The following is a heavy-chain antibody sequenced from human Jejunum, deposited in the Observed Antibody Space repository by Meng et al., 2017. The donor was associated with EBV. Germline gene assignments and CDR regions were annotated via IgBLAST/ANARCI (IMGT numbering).Heavy chain of an antibody. CDR3: ASRPGFNIGPFDY. J-gene: IGHJ4*02. CDR1: GYTFTNYP. V-gene: IGHV1-3*01. Sequence: QVQLVQSGAVVKKPWGSVKLSVKASGYTFTNYPIHWVRQVPGQRPEWMGCINPGNGETEFSQKFQGRVTITRDTSATTAYMELTSLRSEDTAVYYCASRPGFNIGPFDYWGQGTLVTVSS. CDR2: INPGNGET. D-gene: IGHD3/OR15-3a*01.